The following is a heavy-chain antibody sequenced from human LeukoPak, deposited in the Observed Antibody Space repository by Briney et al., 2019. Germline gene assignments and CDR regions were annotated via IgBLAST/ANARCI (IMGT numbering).Heavy chain of an antibody. V-gene: IGHV3-21*01. D-gene: IGHD5-24*01. J-gene: IGHJ6*02. CDR1: GFTFSGSS. Sequence: GSLRLSCAASGFTFSGSSMNWVRQAPGKGLEWVSSISSGSSYIYYSDSVKGRFTISRDNAKNSLYLQMNSLRAEDTAVYYCARTRDGFSYHYGMDVWGQGTTVTVSS. CDR3: ARTRDGFSYHYGMDV. CDR2: ISSGSSYI.